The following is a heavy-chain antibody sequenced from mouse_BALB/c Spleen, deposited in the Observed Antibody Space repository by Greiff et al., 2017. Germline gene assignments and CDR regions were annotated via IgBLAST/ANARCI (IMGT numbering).Heavy chain of an antibody. Sequence: EVHLVESGGGLVQPGGSLRLSCATSGFTFTDYYMSWVRQPPGKALEWLGFIRNKANGYTTEYSASVKGRFTISRANSQSILYLQMNTLRAEDSATYYCARDKVIMDYWGQGTTLTVSS. CDR2: IRNKANGYTT. CDR3: ARDKVIMDY. J-gene: IGHJ2*01. CDR1: GFTFTDYY. V-gene: IGHV7-3*02. D-gene: IGHD2-4*01.